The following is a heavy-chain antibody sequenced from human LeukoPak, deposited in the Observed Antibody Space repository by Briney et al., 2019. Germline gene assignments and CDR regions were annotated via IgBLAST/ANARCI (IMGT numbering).Heavy chain of an antibody. CDR3: ARQSSSDYDFWSGYFFDY. D-gene: IGHD3-3*01. J-gene: IGHJ4*02. V-gene: IGHV4-59*08. CDR1: GGSISSYY. Sequence: SETLSLTCTVSGGSISSYYWSWIRQPPGKGLGWIGYIYYSGSTNYNPSLKSRVTISVDTSKNQFSLKLSSVTAADTAVYYCARQSSSDYDFWSGYFFDYWGQGTLVTVSS. CDR2: IYYSGST.